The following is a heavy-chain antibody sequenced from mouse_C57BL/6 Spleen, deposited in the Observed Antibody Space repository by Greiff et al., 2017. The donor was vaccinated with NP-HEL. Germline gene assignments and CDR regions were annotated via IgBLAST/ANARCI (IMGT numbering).Heavy chain of an antibody. V-gene: IGHV5-17*01. J-gene: IGHJ4*01. Sequence: DVMLVESGGGLVKPGGSLKLSCAASGFTFSDYGMHWVRQAPEKGLEWVAYISSGSSTIYYADTVKGRFTISRDNAKNTLFLQMTSLRSEDTAMYYCASSDYEGYYAMDYWGQGTSVTVSS. CDR3: ASSDYEGYYAMDY. CDR1: GFTFSDYG. D-gene: IGHD2-4*01. CDR2: ISSGSSTI.